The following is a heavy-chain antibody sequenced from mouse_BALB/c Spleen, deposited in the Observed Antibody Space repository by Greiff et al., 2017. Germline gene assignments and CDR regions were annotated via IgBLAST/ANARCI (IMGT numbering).Heavy chain of an antibody. CDR2: INPDSSTI. CDR3: ARRGGSSYNAMDY. CDR1: GFDFSRYW. D-gene: IGHD1-1*01. Sequence: DVKLVESGGGLVQPGGSLKLSCAASGFDFSRYWMSWVRQAPGNGLEWIGEINPDSSTINYTPSLKDKFIISRDNAKNTLYLQMSKVRSEDTALYYCARRGGSSYNAMDYWGQGTSVTVSS. J-gene: IGHJ4*01. V-gene: IGHV4-1*02.